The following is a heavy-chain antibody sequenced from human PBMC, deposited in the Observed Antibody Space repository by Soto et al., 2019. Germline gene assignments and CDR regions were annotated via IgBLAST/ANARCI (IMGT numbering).Heavy chain of an antibody. CDR1: GFTFSTHG. CDR3: AKGHDLARDEYYYGLDV. J-gene: IGHJ6*02. D-gene: IGHD3-16*01. V-gene: IGHV3-30*18. CDR2: ISYDGSNK. Sequence: QVQLVESGGGVVQPGRSLRLSCVASGFTFSTHGIHWVRQAPGKGLEWVAVISYDGSNKYYADSVKGRFTISRDNSKNTRYLQMNSLTTADTAVYFCAKGHDLARDEYYYGLDVWGQGTTVTVSS.